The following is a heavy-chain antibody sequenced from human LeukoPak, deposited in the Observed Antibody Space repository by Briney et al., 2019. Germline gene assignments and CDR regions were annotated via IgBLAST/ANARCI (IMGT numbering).Heavy chain of an antibody. CDR1: GFTFSTYG. J-gene: IGHJ4*02. Sequence: GGSLRLSCAASGFTFSTYGMHWVRQAPGKGLEWVAVIWYDGRTQFYAESVKGQFAVSRDNSKNTLYLQMNSLRAEDTAVYHCARGEYYHESSGYPNYWGQGTLVTVSS. CDR3: ARGEYYHESSGYPNY. CDR2: IWYDGRTQ. V-gene: IGHV3-33*01. D-gene: IGHD3-22*01.